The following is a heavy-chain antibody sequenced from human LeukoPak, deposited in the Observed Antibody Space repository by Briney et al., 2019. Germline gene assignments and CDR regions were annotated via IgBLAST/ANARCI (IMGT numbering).Heavy chain of an antibody. CDR3: AKWKTLTGNDY. D-gene: IGHD7-27*01. Sequence: GGSLRLSCAASGFTFDDYAMHWVRQVPGKGLEWVSLACANGGCTHYADSVKGRFTISRDNSKNSLYLQMNSLRTEDTALYYCAKWKTLTGNDYWGQGTLVTVSS. CDR1: GFTFDDYA. V-gene: IGHV3-43*02. CDR2: ACANGGCT. J-gene: IGHJ4*02.